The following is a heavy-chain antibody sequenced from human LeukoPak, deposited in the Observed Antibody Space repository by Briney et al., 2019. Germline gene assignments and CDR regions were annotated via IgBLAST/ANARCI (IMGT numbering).Heavy chain of an antibody. CDR2: ISGSGGST. D-gene: IGHD3-22*01. CDR1: GFTFSSYA. CDR3: AKSNGDYYDSSGSHMDNTQVYYYYYGMDV. V-gene: IGHV3-23*01. Sequence: GGSLRLSCAASGFTFSSYAMSWVRQAPGKGLEWVSAISGSGGSTYYADSVKGRFTISRDNSKNTLYLQMNSLRPEDTAVYYCAKSNGDYYDSSGSHMDNTQVYYYYYGMDVWGQGTTVTVSS. J-gene: IGHJ6*02.